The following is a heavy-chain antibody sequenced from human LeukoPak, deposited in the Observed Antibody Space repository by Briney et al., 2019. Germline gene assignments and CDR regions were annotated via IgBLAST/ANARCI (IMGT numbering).Heavy chain of an antibody. CDR2: ISSSSSYI. J-gene: IGHJ4*02. D-gene: IGHD6-13*01. Sequence: GGSLRLSCAASGFTFSSYSMNWVRQAPGKGLEWVSSISSSSSYIYYADSVKGRFTISRDNAKNSLYLQMNSLRAEDTAVYYCARDYGRSGRIDSSFGYWGQGTLVTVSS. CDR1: GFTFSSYS. V-gene: IGHV3-21*01. CDR3: ARDYGRSGRIDSSFGY.